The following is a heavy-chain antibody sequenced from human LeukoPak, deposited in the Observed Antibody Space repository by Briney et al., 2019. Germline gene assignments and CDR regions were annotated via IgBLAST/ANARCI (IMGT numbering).Heavy chain of an antibody. CDR3: GKDFGYGVDY. V-gene: IGHV3-30*02. J-gene: IGHJ4*02. D-gene: IGHD5-12*01. CDR2: IRLDGNNK. Sequence: GGSLRLSCAASGFTFSSYNMHWVRQPPGKGLEWVAFIRLDGNNKYYADSVKGRFTISRDNSKNTLFLQMNSLRAEDTAVYYCGKDFGYGVDYWGQGTLVTVSS. CDR1: GFTFSSYN.